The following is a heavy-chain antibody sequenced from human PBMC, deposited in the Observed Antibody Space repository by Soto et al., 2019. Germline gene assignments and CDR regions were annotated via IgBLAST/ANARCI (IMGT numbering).Heavy chain of an antibody. D-gene: IGHD6-13*01. CDR3: ARDAAAGISYYYGMDV. CDR2: IKQDGSEK. Sequence: GGSLRLSCAASGFTFSSYWMSWVRQAPGKGLEWVANIKQDGSEKYEVDPVKGRFTISRDNAKNSLYLKINSRRAEDTAVYYCARDAAAGISYYYGMDVWGQGTTVTVSS. J-gene: IGHJ6*02. CDR1: GFTFSSYW. V-gene: IGHV3-7*05.